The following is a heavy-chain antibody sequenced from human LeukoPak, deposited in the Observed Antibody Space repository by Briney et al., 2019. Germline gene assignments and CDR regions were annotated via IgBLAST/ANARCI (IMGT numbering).Heavy chain of an antibody. Sequence: ASVKVSCKAFGGTFSSYAISWVRQAPGQGLEWMGGIIPIFGTANYAQKFQGRVTITADKSTRTAYMELSSLRSEDTAVYYCARGKITFGGVIAPPYYYYYYMDVWGKGTTVTVSS. CDR1: GGTFSSYA. V-gene: IGHV1-69*06. CDR3: ARGKITFGGVIAPPYYYYYYMDV. D-gene: IGHD3-16*02. J-gene: IGHJ6*03. CDR2: IIPIFGTA.